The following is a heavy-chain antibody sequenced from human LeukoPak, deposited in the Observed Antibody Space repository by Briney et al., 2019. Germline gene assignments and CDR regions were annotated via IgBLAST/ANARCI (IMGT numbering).Heavy chain of an antibody. D-gene: IGHD1-14*01. Sequence: GGSLRLSCAASGFTFSSYSMNWVRQAPGKGLEWVSSISSSSSYIYYADSVKGRFTISRDNAKNSLHLQMNSLRAEDTAVYYCARDRGEIPEDFDYWGQGTLVTVSS. CDR1: GFTFSSYS. V-gene: IGHV3-21*01. J-gene: IGHJ4*02. CDR3: ARDRGEIPEDFDY. CDR2: ISSSSSYI.